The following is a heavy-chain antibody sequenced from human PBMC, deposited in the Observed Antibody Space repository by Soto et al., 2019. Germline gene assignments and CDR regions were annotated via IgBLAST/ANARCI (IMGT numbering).Heavy chain of an antibody. D-gene: IGHD5-18*01. J-gene: IGHJ6*02. CDR3: AKDEVQSGYNYGPYYYYYGMDV. V-gene: IGHV3-30*18. CDR2: ISYDGSNK. Sequence: QVQLVESGGGVVQPGRSLRLSCAASGFTFSSYGMHWVRQAPGKGLEWVAVISYDGSNKYYADSVKGRFTISRDNSKNTLYLQMNSLRAEDTAVYYCAKDEVQSGYNYGPYYYYYGMDVWGQGTTVTVSS. CDR1: GFTFSSYG.